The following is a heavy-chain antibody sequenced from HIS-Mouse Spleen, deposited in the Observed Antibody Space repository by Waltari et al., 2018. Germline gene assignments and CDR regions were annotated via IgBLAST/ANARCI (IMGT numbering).Heavy chain of an antibody. Sequence: QLQLQESGPGLVKPSETLSLTCPVSGGSISSSSYYWGWIRQPPGKGLEWIGGIDYSGSTDYNPSLKSRVTISVDTSKNQFSLKLSAVTAADTAVYYCAREIPYSSSWYDWYFDLWGRGTLVTVSS. CDR3: AREIPYSSSWYDWYFDL. V-gene: IGHV4-39*07. D-gene: IGHD6-13*01. CDR1: GGSISSSSYY. CDR2: IDYSGST. J-gene: IGHJ2*01.